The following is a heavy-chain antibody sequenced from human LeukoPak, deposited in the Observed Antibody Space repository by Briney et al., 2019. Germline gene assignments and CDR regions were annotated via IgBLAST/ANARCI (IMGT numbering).Heavy chain of an antibody. V-gene: IGHV3-7*01. D-gene: IGHD1-1*01. J-gene: IGHJ4*02. CDR3: ASHSNWRFDY. CDR1: GFTFSSYW. CDR2: IRQDGNEK. Sequence: PGGSLRLSCAVSGFTFSSYWMSWVRQAPGKGLEWVANIRQDGNEKYYLDSVKGRFTISRDNAKNSLYLQMNSLRAEDTAVYYCASHSNWRFDYWGQGTHITVSS.